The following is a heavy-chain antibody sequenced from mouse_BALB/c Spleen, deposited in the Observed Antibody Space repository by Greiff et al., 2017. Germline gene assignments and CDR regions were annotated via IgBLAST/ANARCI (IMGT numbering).Heavy chain of an antibody. D-gene: IGHD2-4*01. V-gene: IGHV5-6-5*01. CDR1: GFTFSSYA. CDR3: ARGGNYDTYAMDY. J-gene: IGHJ4*01. Sequence: EVHLVESGGGLVKPGGSLKLSCAASGFTFSSYAMSWVRQTPEKRLEWVASISSGGSTYYPDSVKGRFTISRDNARNILYLQMSSLRSEDTAMYYCARGGNYDTYAMDYWGQGTSVTVSS. CDR2: ISSGGST.